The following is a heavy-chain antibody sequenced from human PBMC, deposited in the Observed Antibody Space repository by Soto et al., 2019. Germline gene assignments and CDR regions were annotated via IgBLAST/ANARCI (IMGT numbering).Heavy chain of an antibody. CDR3: ARDNYYDSSGYYYRQRRNWFDP. J-gene: IGHJ5*02. D-gene: IGHD3-22*01. V-gene: IGHV3-30*03. CDR2: ISYDGSNK. CDR1: GFTFSSYG. Sequence: PGGSLRLSCAASGFTFSSYGMHWVRQAPGKGLEWVAVISYDGSNKYYADSVKGRFTISRDNSKNTLYLQMNSLRAEDTAVYYCARDNYYDSSGYYYRQRRNWFDPWGQGTLVIVSS.